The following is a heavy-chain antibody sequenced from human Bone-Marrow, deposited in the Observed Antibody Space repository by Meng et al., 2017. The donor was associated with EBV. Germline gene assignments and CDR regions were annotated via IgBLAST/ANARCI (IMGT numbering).Heavy chain of an antibody. D-gene: IGHD4/OR15-4a*01. CDR1: GFTFSNYS. V-gene: IGHV3-21*01. CDR2: ISSSSDYI. Sequence: EVQLVESGGGLFKPGGSLRLSCAASGFTFSNYSMNWVRQAPGKGLDWVSSISSSSDYIFYADSVRGRFTISRDNAKNSLYLQMNSLRAEDTAMYYCTRTSLKSWGQGTLVTVSS. J-gene: IGHJ4*02. CDR3: TRTSLKS.